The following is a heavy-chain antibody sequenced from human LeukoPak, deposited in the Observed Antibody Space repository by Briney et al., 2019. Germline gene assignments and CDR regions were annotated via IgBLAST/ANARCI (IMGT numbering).Heavy chain of an antibody. CDR1: GFTFSSYG. Sequence: PGRSLRLSCAASGFTFSSYGMHWVRQAPGKGLEWVAVISYDGSNKYYAGSVKGRFTISRDNSKNTLYLQMNSLRAEDTAVYYCAKDPRFDYWGQGTLVTVSS. CDR3: AKDPRFDY. V-gene: IGHV3-30*18. J-gene: IGHJ4*02. CDR2: ISYDGSNK.